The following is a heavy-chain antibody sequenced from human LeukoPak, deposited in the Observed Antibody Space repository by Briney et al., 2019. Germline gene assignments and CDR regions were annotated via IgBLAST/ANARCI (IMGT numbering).Heavy chain of an antibody. CDR1: GGSISSYY. Sequence: KTSETLSLTCTVSGGSISSYYWSWIRQPPGKGLEWIGYIYYSGSTNYNPSLKSRVTISVDTSKNQFSLKLSSVTAADTAVYYCARGVDWSSRGWYPPFDPWGQGTLVTVSS. D-gene: IGHD6-19*01. J-gene: IGHJ5*02. V-gene: IGHV4-59*01. CDR2: IYYSGST. CDR3: ARGVDWSSRGWYPPFDP.